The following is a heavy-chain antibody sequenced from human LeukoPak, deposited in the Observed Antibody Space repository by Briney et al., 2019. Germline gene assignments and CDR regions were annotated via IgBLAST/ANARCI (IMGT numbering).Heavy chain of an antibody. CDR3: ARGLRYFDWSTDTLPTGY. D-gene: IGHD3-9*01. CDR1: GYTFTSYA. Sequence: ASVKVSCKASGYTFTSYAMHWVRQAPGQRLEWMGRINAGNGNTKYSQKFQGRVTITRDTSASTAYMELSSLRSEDTAVYYCARGLRYFDWSTDTLPTGYWGQGTLVTVSS. J-gene: IGHJ4*02. V-gene: IGHV1-3*01. CDR2: INAGNGNT.